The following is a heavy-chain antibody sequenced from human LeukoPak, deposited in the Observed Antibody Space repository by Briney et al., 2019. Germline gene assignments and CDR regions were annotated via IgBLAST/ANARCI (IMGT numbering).Heavy chain of an antibody. CDR3: ARGRFKVAGRSQRNYYYYMDV. Sequence: GASVKVSCKASGYTFTSYDINWVRQATGQGLEWMGWMNPNSGNTGYAQKFQGRVTMTRNTSISTAYMELSSLRSEDTAVYYCARGRFKVAGRSQRNYYYYMDVRGKGTTVTVSS. J-gene: IGHJ6*03. D-gene: IGHD6-19*01. CDR1: GYTFTSYD. CDR2: MNPNSGNT. V-gene: IGHV1-8*01.